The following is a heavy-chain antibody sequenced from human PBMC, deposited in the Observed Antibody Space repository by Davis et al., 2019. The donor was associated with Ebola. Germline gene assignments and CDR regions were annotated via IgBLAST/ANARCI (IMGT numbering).Heavy chain of an antibody. CDR2: ISAYNGNT. Sequence: ASVKVSCKASGGTFSSYAISWVRQAPGQGLEWMGWISAYNGNTNYAQKLQGRVTMTTDTSTSTAYMELRSLRSEDTAVYYCATTYGDYPWGYFDYWGQGTLVTVSS. V-gene: IGHV1-18*01. D-gene: IGHD4-17*01. J-gene: IGHJ4*02. CDR3: ATTYGDYPWGYFDY. CDR1: GGTFSSYA.